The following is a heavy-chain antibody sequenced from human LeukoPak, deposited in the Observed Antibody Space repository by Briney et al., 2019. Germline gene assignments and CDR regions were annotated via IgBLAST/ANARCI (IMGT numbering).Heavy chain of an antibody. CDR3: ARSNWFDP. CDR1: GFTFSPYW. J-gene: IGHJ5*02. CDR2: MNGDGRTT. V-gene: IGHV3-74*01. Sequence: PGGSLRLSCAASGFTFSPYWMHWVRQAPGKGLVWVSRMNGDGRTTDYADSVKGRFTISRDNAKNTLYLQMNNLRAEDTAVYYCARSNWFDPWGQGTLVTVSS.